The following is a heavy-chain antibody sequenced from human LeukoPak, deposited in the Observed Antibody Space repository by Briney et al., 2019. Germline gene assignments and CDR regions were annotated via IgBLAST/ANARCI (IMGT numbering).Heavy chain of an antibody. J-gene: IGHJ4*02. V-gene: IGHV3-23*01. CDR1: GFTFGRSA. CDR2: ISPSGNT. Sequence: GASLRPSCEASGFTFGRSAMTWVRPTPGKGLEWFSSISPSGNTYYADSVKGRFTSSRDNSKNLVNLQMNSLKAEDTAIYYCLKGRMSEDGLDFWGQGSLVTVSS. CDR3: LKGRMSEDGLDF. D-gene: IGHD5-24*01.